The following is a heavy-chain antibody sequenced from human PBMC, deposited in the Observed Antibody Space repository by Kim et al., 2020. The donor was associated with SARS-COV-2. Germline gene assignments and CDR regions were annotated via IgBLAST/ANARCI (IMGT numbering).Heavy chain of an antibody. CDR1: GLDLRNVD. J-gene: IGHJ4*02. Sequence: GGSLRLSCAASGLDLRNVDVHWVRQVPGAGLEWVSNIDNLGNRYYSDSVKGRFTVSRDDDENTVYLQMGSLGAGDTAVYYCARDRYSGSDTLLDYWGQGTLVTVSS. V-gene: IGHV3-13*01. CDR2: IDNLGNR. CDR3: ARDRYSGSDTLLDY. D-gene: IGHD5-12*01.